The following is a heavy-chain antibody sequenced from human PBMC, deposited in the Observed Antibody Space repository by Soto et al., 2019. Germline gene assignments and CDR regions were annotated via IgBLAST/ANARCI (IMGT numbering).Heavy chain of an antibody. J-gene: IGHJ4*02. CDR3: ARDGAVAGDSNFDY. V-gene: IGHV1-3*01. CDR2: INAGNGNI. Sequence: QVHLAQSGAEVKKPVASVKVSCKASGYTFTSFAIHWVRQAPGQGLEWMGWINAGNGNIKHSQKFQHRVTITRDTSASTAYMELSSLRFEDTAVYYCARDGAVAGDSNFDYWGQGTLVTVSS. CDR1: GYTFTSFA. D-gene: IGHD6-19*01.